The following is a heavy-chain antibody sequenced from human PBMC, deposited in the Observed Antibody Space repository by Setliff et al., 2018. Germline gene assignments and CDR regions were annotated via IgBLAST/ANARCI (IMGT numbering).Heavy chain of an antibody. Sequence: PSETLSLTCTVSGDSISGDYWNWIRQSPGKGLEWIGYIYYSGSTNYNPSLKSRVTISIDTSKNQFSLKLSSVAAADTAVYYCARGFDVCGGGACYTDGPYYFDYWGLGTLVTVSS. D-gene: IGHD2-21*02. V-gene: IGHV4-59*12. CDR2: IYYSGST. CDR1: GDSISGDY. CDR3: ARGFDVCGGGACYTDGPYYFDY. J-gene: IGHJ4*02.